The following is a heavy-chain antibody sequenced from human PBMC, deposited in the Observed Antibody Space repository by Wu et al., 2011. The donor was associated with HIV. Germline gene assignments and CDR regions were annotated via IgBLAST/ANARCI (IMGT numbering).Heavy chain of an antibody. J-gene: IGHJ5*02. CDR2: ISDGIT. CDR3: ARAHPGDPYYDILTGGTGRFDP. CDR1: GYTFTSYG. D-gene: IGHD3-9*01. Sequence: QVQLVQSGAEVKKPGASVKVSCKASGYTFTSYGISWVRQAPGQGLEWMGWISDGITNYAQRVQGRVTMTTDTSTSTAYMELRSLRSDDTAVYYCARAHPGDPYYDILTGGTGRFDPWGQGTLVTVSS. V-gene: IGHV1-18*01.